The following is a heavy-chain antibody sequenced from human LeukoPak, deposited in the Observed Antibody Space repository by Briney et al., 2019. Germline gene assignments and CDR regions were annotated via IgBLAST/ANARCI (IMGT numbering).Heavy chain of an antibody. CDR2: IYTSGST. Sequence: SETLSLTCTVSGGSISSSSYYWSWIRQPAGKGLEWIGRIYTSGSTNYNPSLKSRVTMSVDTSKNQFSLKLSSVTAADTAVYYCARVAGIAAADDAFDIWGQGTMVTVSS. CDR3: ARVAGIAAADDAFDI. CDR1: GGSISSSSYY. D-gene: IGHD6-13*01. V-gene: IGHV4-61*02. J-gene: IGHJ3*02.